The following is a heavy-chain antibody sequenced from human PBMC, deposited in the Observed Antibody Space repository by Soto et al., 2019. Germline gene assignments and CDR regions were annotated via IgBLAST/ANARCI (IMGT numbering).Heavy chain of an antibody. V-gene: IGHV4-34*01. CDR3: ARGLPITIFGVVRTPNFDY. D-gene: IGHD3-3*01. J-gene: IGHJ4*02. CDR2: INHSGST. Sequence: SETVSLTCAVYGGSFSGYYWSWIRQPPGKGLEWIGEINHSGSTNYNPSLKSRVTISVDTSKNQFSLKLSSVTAADTAVYYCARGLPITIFGVVRTPNFDYWGQGTLVTVSS. CDR1: GGSFSGYY.